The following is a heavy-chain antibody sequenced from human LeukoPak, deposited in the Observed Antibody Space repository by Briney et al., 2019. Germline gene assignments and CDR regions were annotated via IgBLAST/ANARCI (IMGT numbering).Heavy chain of an antibody. D-gene: IGHD2-2*01. CDR3: AREGVVVPAPGAFDI. CDR2: ISAYNGNT. Sequence: ASVKVSCKASGYIFTSYGISWVRQAPGQGLEWMGWISAYNGNTNYAQKLQGRVTMTTDTSTSTAYMELGSLRSDDTAVYYCAREGVVVPAPGAFDIWGQGTMVTVSS. CDR1: GYIFTSYG. V-gene: IGHV1-18*01. J-gene: IGHJ3*02.